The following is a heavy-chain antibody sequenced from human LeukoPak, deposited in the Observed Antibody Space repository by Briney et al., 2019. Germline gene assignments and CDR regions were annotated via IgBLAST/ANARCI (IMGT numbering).Heavy chain of an antibody. J-gene: IGHJ6*03. V-gene: IGHV3-48*04. CDR2: IGSSHSTI. CDR1: GFTFSSYS. CDR3: ARGSATGYYYYMDV. D-gene: IGHD1-1*01. Sequence: GGSLRLSCAASGFTFSSYSMNWVRQAPGEGLEWVSYIGSSHSTIYYADSVKGRFTISRDNAKNSLYLQMNSLRAEDTAVYYCARGSATGYYYYMDVWGKGTTVTVSS.